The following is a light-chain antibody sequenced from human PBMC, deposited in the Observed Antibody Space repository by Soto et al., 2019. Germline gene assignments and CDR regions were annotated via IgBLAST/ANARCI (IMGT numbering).Light chain of an antibody. V-gene: IGLV1-40*01. CDR3: QSYDSSLSHVI. CDR2: GNY. Sequence: QSVLTQPPSVSGAPGQRVTISCTGSSSNIGAGYDVHWYQQFPGKAPKLLIFGNYNRPSGVPDRFSGSKSDASASLAITGLQPEDEADYSCQSYDSSLSHVIFGGGTKLTVL. CDR1: SSNIGAGYD. J-gene: IGLJ2*01.